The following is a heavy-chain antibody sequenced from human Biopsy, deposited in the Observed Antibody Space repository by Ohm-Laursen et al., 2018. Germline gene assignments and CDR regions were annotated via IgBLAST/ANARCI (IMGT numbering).Heavy chain of an antibody. J-gene: IGHJ4*02. Sequence: SLSLSCTASGFTFSTYAMSWVRQAPGKGLERVSSITSSGASTDFADSVKGRFTISRDNSKNTLYLQMNSLRAEDTAAYYCANVSPTILSSFDYWGQGTLVTVSS. CDR1: GFTFSTYA. V-gene: IGHV3-23*01. CDR3: ANVSPTILSSFDY. D-gene: IGHD3-9*01. CDR2: ITSSGAST.